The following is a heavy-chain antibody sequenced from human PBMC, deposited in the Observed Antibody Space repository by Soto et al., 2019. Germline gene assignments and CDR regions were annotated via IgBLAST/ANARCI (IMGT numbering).Heavy chain of an antibody. CDR1: GGTFSSYA. J-gene: IGHJ1*01. CDR3: ASSLRGDIVVVVAATQFLQH. CDR2: IIPIFGTA. D-gene: IGHD2-15*01. Sequence: SVKVSCKASGGTFSSYAISWVRQAPGQGLEWMGGIIPIFGTANYAQKFQGRVTVTADESTSTAYMELRSLRSEDTAVYYCASSLRGDIVVVVAATQFLQHWGQGTLVTVSS. V-gene: IGHV1-69*13.